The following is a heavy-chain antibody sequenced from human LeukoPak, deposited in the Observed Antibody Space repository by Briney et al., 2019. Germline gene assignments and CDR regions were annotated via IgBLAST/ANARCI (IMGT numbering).Heavy chain of an antibody. CDR2: INKDGSDK. CDR3: ARERSAGDY. J-gene: IGHJ4*02. V-gene: IGHV3-7*01. CDR1: GFTFSDYW. Sequence: GGSLRLSRAASGFTFSDYWMSWVRQAPGKGLEWVANINKDGSDKYYVDSVNGRFTISRDNAKNSVYLQMNSLRAEDTAVYYCARERSAGDYWGQGLLVIVSS.